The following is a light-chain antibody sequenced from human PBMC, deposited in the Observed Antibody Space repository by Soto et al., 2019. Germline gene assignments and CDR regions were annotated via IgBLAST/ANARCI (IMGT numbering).Light chain of an antibody. J-gene: IGLJ1*01. CDR1: NSKIGAGYD. Sequence: QSVLTQPPSVSGAPGQRVTISCTGSNSKIGAGYDVHWYQQLPGTAPNHLIYGNSNRPSGVPDRFSGSKSGTSASLAITGVQADDEADYYCQSYDSSMTLSVFGTGTKVTVL. CDR3: QSYDSSMTLSV. V-gene: IGLV1-40*01. CDR2: GNS.